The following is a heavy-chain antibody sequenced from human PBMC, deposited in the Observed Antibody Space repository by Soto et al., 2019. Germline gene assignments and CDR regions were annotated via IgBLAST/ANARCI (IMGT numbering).Heavy chain of an antibody. Sequence: GEFLKISCYGSGYSFSSYYIGLVLQIPGKGLGWMGIIYPGESHIRYSPSFQGQDTISADKSISTAYLKWSSLKASDTAMYFCARPWGRYDLDTCDIWGRGTMVTV. CDR3: ARPWGRYDLDTCDI. CDR2: IYPGESHI. V-gene: IGHV5-51*01. J-gene: IGHJ3*02. CDR1: GYSFSSYY. D-gene: IGHD5-12*01.